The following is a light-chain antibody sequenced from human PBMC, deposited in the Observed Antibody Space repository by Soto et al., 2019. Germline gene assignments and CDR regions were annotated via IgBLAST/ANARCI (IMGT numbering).Light chain of an antibody. CDR3: SSYTSSSTPGV. Sequence: QSVLTQPASVSGSPGQSITISCTGTSRDVGGYNYVSWYQQHPGKAPKLMIYDVSNRPSRVSNRFSGSKSGNTASLTISGLQAEDEADYYCSSYTSSSTPGVFGTGTKLTVL. V-gene: IGLV2-14*01. CDR2: DVS. J-gene: IGLJ1*01. CDR1: SRDVGGYNY.